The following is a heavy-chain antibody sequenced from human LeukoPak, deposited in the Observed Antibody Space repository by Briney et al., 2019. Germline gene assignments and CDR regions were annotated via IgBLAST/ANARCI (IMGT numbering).Heavy chain of an antibody. D-gene: IGHD5-24*01. CDR3: ARDPERRDGYNYPIDAFDI. Sequence: SVKVSCKASGGTFSGYAISWVRQAPGQGLEWMGRIIPIFGTANYAQKFQGRVTITTDESTSTAYMELSSLRSEDTAVYYCARDPERRDGYNYPIDAFDIWGQGTMVTVSS. J-gene: IGHJ3*02. CDR2: IIPIFGTA. V-gene: IGHV1-69*05. CDR1: GGTFSGYA.